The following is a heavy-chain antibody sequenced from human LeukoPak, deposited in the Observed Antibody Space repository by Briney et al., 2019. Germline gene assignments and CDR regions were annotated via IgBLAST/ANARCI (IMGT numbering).Heavy chain of an antibody. CDR1: GYSISSGYY. V-gene: IGHV4-38-2*02. CDR2: IYTSGRT. D-gene: IGHD3-22*01. CDR3: ARDRLIFDSSGYYLPFGAFDI. J-gene: IGHJ3*02. Sequence: PSQTLSLTCAVSGYSISSGYYWGWIRQPPGKGLEWIGRIYTSGRTNYNPSLKRRVTISVDTSKNQFSLKLSSVAAADTAVYYCARDRLIFDSSGYYLPFGAFDIWGQGTMVTVSS.